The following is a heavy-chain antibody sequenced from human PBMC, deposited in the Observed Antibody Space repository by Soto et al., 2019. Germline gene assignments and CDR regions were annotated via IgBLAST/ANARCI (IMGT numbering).Heavy chain of an antibody. V-gene: IGHV3-30*03. J-gene: IGHJ4*02. CDR1: GFTFSSNG. CDR2: ISYDGRNK. CDR3: SIYRSGWYPLDY. Sequence: QVQLVESGGGVVQPGRSLRLSCAASGFTFSSNGMHWVRQAPGKGLEWVAVISYDGRNKYYANSVQGRFTISRDNSKNSLYLQINSLRAEDTAVYYFSIYRSGWYPLDYLGQGTLVPVSS. D-gene: IGHD6-19*01.